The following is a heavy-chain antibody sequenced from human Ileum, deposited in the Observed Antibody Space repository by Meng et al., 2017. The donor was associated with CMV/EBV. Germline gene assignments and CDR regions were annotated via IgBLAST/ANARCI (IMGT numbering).Heavy chain of an antibody. D-gene: IGHD6-19*01. J-gene: IGHJ6*02. CDR3: AKEQKTFYSSGWDYYGMDV. V-gene: IGHV3-30*02. Sequence: GESLKISCAASGFTFSSYGMHWVRQAPGKGLEWVAFIRYDGSNKYYADSVKGRFTISRDNSKNTLYLQMNSLRAEDTAVYYCAKEQKTFYSSGWDYYGMDVWGQGTTVTVSS. CDR2: IRYDGSNK. CDR1: GFTFSSYG.